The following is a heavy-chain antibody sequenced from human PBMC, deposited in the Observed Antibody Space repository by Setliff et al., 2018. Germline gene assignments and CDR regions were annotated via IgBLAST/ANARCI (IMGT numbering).Heavy chain of an antibody. Sequence: SETLSLTCAAYGGTFSDYHWTWIRQSPEEGLEWIGEINHRGSTNYNPSLKSRVTISIDTSKDQFSLKLISMTAADTAVYYCARGRNIAARLLDSWGQGTLVTVSS. CDR1: GGTFSDYH. J-gene: IGHJ4*02. CDR2: INHRGST. D-gene: IGHD6-6*01. V-gene: IGHV4-34*01. CDR3: ARGRNIAARLLDS.